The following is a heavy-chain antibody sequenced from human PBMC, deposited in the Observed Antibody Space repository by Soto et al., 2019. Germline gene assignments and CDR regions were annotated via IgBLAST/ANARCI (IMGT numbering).Heavy chain of an antibody. J-gene: IGHJ6*02. CDR2: IWYDGSNK. CDR3: ARDRGGYSNYLVGFRRYGMDV. Sequence: QVQLVESGGGVVQPGRSLRLSCAASGFTFSSYGMHWVRQAPGKGLEWVAVIWYDGSNKYYADSVKGRFTISIDNSKNTLYLQMNSLRAEDTAVYYCARDRGGYSNYLVGFRRYGMDVWGQGTTVTVSS. CDR1: GFTFSSYG. V-gene: IGHV3-33*01. D-gene: IGHD4-4*01.